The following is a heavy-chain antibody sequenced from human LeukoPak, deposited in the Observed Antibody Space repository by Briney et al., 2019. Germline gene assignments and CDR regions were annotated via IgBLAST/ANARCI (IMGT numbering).Heavy chain of an antibody. Sequence: PGGSLRLSCAASGFTFSTFAIIWVRQPPGKGLEWVSSIFPGGGEIHYADSVRGRFTISRDNSKSTLSLQMNSLRAEDTAIYYCATYRQVLLPFESGGQGTLVTVSS. V-gene: IGHV3-23*01. CDR3: ATYRQVLLPFES. CDR1: GFTFSTFA. D-gene: IGHD2-8*02. CDR2: IFPGGGEI. J-gene: IGHJ4*02.